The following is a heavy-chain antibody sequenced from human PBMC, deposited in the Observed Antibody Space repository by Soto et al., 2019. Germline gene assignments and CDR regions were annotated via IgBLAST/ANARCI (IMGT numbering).Heavy chain of an antibody. CDR1: GGSISSGDYF. J-gene: IGHJ4*02. CDR3: AREPYLPKARNDF. Sequence: PSETLSLTCSVSGGSISSGDYFWTWIRQSPGKGLEWMGYIFHSGTTYYNPSLKDRLIISIEKSKNQFSLRLASVTAADSAVYFCAREPYLPKARNDFWGQGTLVTLSS. V-gene: IGHV4-30-4*01. CDR2: IFHSGTT.